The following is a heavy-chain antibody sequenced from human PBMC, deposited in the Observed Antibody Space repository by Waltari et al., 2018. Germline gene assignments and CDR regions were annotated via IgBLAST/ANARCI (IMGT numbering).Heavy chain of an antibody. D-gene: IGHD3-3*01. J-gene: IGHJ4*02. CDR1: GFTFSSYT. V-gene: IGHV3-23*01. Sequence: EVQLLESGGGLVQPGGSLRLSCAASGFTFSSYTMNWVRQAPGQGLGWVSGIHNGGETTSYADSVKGRFTISRDNSKNTLYLQMNNLRAEDTAMYFCAKDSGVGGDDYWGQGTLVTVSS. CDR3: AKDSGVGGDDY. CDR2: IHNGGETT.